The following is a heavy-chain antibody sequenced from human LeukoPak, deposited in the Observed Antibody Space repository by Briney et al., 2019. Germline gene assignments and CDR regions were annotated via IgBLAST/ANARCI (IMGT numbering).Heavy chain of an antibody. V-gene: IGHV3-49*04. Sequence: GGSLRLSCTASGFTFDDYAMTWVRQAPGKGLEWVGLIRSKTYGRTTEYAASVEGRFTISRDDSKSIAYLQMNSLQTEDTAVYYCTRLGDSRNWYWGEGYWGQGTLVTVSS. CDR2: IRSKTYGRTT. J-gene: IGHJ4*02. D-gene: IGHD6-13*01. CDR3: TRLGDSRNWYWGEGY. CDR1: GFTFDDYA.